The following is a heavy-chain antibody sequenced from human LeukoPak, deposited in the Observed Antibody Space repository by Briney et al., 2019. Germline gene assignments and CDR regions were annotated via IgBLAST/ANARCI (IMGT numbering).Heavy chain of an antibody. CDR3: ARDLVSYYNYYLDV. J-gene: IGHJ6*03. CDR2: ISSRGSSI. D-gene: IGHD3-16*01. V-gene: IGHV3-48*01. Sequence: GGSLRLSCAASGFTFSTYSMNWVRQAPGKGLEWVSYISSRGSSIYYADSVKGRFTISRDNAKTTLYLQMNSLRVEDRAVYYCARDLVSYYNYYLDVWGKGTTVTVSS. CDR1: GFTFSTYS.